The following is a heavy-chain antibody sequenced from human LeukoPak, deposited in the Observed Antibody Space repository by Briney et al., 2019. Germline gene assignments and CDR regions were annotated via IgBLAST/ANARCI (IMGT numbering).Heavy chain of an antibody. CDR3: TEGGRFGVREVYFDY. CDR2: ISSSGSTI. D-gene: IGHD3-16*01. CDR1: GFTFSSYE. V-gene: IGHV3-48*03. Sequence: GGSLRLSCAASGFTFSSYEMNWVRQAPGKGLEWVSYISSSGSTIYYADSVKGRFTISRDMSKNTMYLQMNSLRAEDTAIYYCTEGGRFGVREVYFDYWGQGALVTVSS. J-gene: IGHJ4*02.